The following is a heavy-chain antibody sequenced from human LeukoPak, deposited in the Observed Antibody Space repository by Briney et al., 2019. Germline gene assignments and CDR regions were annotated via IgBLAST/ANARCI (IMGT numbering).Heavy chain of an antibody. Sequence: SETLSLTCTVSGGSISSYYWSWIRQPPGKGLEWIGYIYYSGSTNYNPSLKSRVTISVDTSKSQFSLKLSSVTAADTAVYYCASGGPAASNWLDPWGQGTLVTVSS. D-gene: IGHD2-2*01. CDR1: GGSISSYY. J-gene: IGHJ5*02. CDR3: ASGGPAASNWLDP. V-gene: IGHV4-59*01. CDR2: IYYSGST.